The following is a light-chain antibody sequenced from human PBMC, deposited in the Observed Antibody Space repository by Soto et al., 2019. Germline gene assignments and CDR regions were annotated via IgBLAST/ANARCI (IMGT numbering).Light chain of an antibody. Sequence: EIVLTRSPGTLSLSPGERATLSCRASQSVSSRYLGWYQQKRGQAPRLLISGASTRATGIPDRFSGSGSGTDFTLTISRLEPEDFAVYYCQQYGNSRWTFGQGTKVEIK. CDR1: QSVSSRY. V-gene: IGKV3-20*01. CDR3: QQYGNSRWT. CDR2: GAS. J-gene: IGKJ1*01.